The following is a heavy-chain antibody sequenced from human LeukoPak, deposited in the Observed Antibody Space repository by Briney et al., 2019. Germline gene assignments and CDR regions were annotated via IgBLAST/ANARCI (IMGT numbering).Heavy chain of an antibody. D-gene: IGHD3-16*01. J-gene: IGHJ6*03. CDR3: ASRTYDYDSMDV. CDR1: GYNFHSLW. Sequence: GESLKISCWSSGYNFHSLWIDRVHQLPGKGLEYMGVRFPGDSDPRYSPSFEGQVSMSADKSINTAYLQWNSLKASDTALYYWASRTYDYDSMDVWGEGTMVTVSS. V-gene: IGHV5-51*07. CDR2: RFPGDSDP.